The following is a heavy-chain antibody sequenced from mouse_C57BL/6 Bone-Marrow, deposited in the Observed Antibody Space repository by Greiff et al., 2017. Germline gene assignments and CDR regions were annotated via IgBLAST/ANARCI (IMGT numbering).Heavy chain of an antibody. Sequence: EVKVVESGGGLVQPKGSLKLSCAASGFSFNTYAMNWVRQAPGKGLEWVARIRSKSNNYATYYADSVKDRFTISRDDSESMLYLQMNNLKTEDTAMYYCVRHGRYYYGSPWYFDVWGTGTTVTVSS. J-gene: IGHJ1*03. CDR3: VRHGRYYYGSPWYFDV. CDR2: IRSKSNNYAT. D-gene: IGHD1-1*01. V-gene: IGHV10-1*01. CDR1: GFSFNTYA.